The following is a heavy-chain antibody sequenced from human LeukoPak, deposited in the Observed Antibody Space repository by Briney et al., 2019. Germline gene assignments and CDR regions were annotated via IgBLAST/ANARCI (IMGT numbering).Heavy chain of an antibody. V-gene: IGHV4-59*01. CDR1: GGSISSYY. CDR3: ARNLIPEQLVLNF. D-gene: IGHD6-13*01. J-gene: IGHJ4*02. Sequence: SETLSLTCTVSGGSISSYYWSWIRQPPGKGLEWIGYIYYTGSTNYNPSLKSRVTMSVDTSKNQFSLNLKSVTPEDTAVYYCARNLIPEQLVLNFWGQGTLVTVSS. CDR2: IYYTGST.